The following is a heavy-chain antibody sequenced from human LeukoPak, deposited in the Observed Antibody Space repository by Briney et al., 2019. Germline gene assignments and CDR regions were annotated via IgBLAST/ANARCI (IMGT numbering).Heavy chain of an antibody. J-gene: IGHJ3*02. D-gene: IGHD2-8*02. V-gene: IGHV3-9*03. Sequence: GGSLRLSCAASGFTFDNYAMHWVRQAPGKGLEWVSGISWNSGSIGYADSVKGRFTISRDNAKNSLYLQMNSLRAEDMALYYCAKDEFVASDFTGAFDIWGQGTMVTVSS. CDR3: AKDEFVASDFTGAFDI. CDR1: GFTFDNYA. CDR2: ISWNSGSI.